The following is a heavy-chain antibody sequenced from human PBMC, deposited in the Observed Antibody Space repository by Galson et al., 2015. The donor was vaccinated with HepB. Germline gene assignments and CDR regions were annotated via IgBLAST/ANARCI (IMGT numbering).Heavy chain of an antibody. Sequence: PALVKPTQTLTLTCTFPGFSLSTSGVGVGWIRQPPGKALEWLALIYRNDDKRYSPSLKSRLTITKDTSKNQVVLTMTNMDPVDTATYYCAQGYYDSSGYYRLDYWGQGTLVTVSS. J-gene: IGHJ4*02. CDR1: GFSLSTSGVG. CDR2: IYRNDDK. D-gene: IGHD3-22*01. V-gene: IGHV2-5*01. CDR3: AQGYYDSSGYYRLDY.